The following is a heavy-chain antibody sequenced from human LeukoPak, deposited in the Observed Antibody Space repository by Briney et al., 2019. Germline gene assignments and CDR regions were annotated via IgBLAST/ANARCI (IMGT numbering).Heavy chain of an antibody. CDR1: GFTFSSYS. V-gene: IGHV3-21*01. D-gene: IGHD6-19*01. Sequence: GGSLRLSCTASGFTFSSYSMNWVRQAPGKGLEWVSSISSSSSYIYYADSVKGRFTISRDNAKNSLYLQMNSLRAEDTAVYYCARGSIAVAGTYAYWGQGTLVTVSS. J-gene: IGHJ4*02. CDR2: ISSSSSYI. CDR3: ARGSIAVAGTYAY.